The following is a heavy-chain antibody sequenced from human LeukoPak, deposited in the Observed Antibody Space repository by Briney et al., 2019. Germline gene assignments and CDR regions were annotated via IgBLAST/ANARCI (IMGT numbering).Heavy chain of an antibody. CDR3: ARNPAASGSFEY. CDR2: MNPNSGNT. CDR1: GYTFTNYD. J-gene: IGHJ4*02. V-gene: IGHV1-8*01. Sequence: ASVKVSCKASGYTFTNYDINWVRQATGQGLEWMGWMNPNSGNTGYPQRFQGRVTMTRDASTGTAYMDLSSLTSEDTAVYYCARNPAASGSFEYWGQGTLVTVSS. D-gene: IGHD3-10*01.